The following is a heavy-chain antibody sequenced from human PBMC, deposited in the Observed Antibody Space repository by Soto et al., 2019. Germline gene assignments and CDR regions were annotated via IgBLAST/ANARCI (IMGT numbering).Heavy chain of an antibody. D-gene: IGHD3-10*01. CDR2: ISSSGSTI. CDR1: GFTFSDYY. CDR3: AIDSGLLWFGELFGWFYP. J-gene: IGHJ5*02. V-gene: IGHV3-11*01. Sequence: QVQLVESGGGLVKPGGSLRLSCAASGFTFSDYYMSWIRQAPGMGLEGVSYISSSGSTIYYAESVTGRSTISRDNAKNSLNLQRNSLGAEDTAVYYCAIDSGLLWFGELFGWFYPWGQGTLVTVST.